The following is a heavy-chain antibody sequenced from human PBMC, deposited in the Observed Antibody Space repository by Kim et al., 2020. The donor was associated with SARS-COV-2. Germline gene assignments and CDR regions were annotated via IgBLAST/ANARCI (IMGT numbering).Heavy chain of an antibody. J-gene: IGHJ4*02. CDR1: GLTFSSHV. V-gene: IGHV3-23*01. CDR2: ISGSGATT. Sequence: GGSLRLSCAASGLTFSSHVMNWVRQAPGKGLEWVSFISGSGATTDYANSVRGRFTASRDNPKNTVYLQMNILRADDTAIYYCATRDVGAVAGTIGYWGQG. CDR3: ATRDVGAVAGTIGY. D-gene: IGHD6-19*01.